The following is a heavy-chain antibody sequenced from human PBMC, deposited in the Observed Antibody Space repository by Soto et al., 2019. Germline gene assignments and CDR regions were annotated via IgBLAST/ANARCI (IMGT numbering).Heavy chain of an antibody. CDR1: GFISSSYA. D-gene: IGHD2-8*01. CDR2: ITSNVVST. V-gene: IGHV3-64D*06. Sequence: PGGSLRLSCSASGFISSSYAMHWVRQAPGKGLEYVSGITSNVVSTYYADSVKGRFIISRDNSKNTLYLQMNSLRPDDTAVYYCVGGCTVLKHGWLVPGGQGALVTVSS. J-gene: IGHJ5*02. CDR3: VGGCTVLKHGWLVP.